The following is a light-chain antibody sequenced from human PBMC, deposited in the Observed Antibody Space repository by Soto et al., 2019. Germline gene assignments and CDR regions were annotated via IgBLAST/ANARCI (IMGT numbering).Light chain of an antibody. CDR2: SNN. V-gene: IGLV1-44*01. CDR3: AAWDDSLNGRGV. J-gene: IGLJ2*01. Sequence: QSVLTQPPSASGTPGQRVTISCSGSSSNIGSNIVNWYQQLPGTAPKLLIYSNNQRPSGVPDRFSGSKSGTSASLAISGLQSEDEADYYCAAWDDSLNGRGVFGGGPKLTVL. CDR1: SSNIGSNI.